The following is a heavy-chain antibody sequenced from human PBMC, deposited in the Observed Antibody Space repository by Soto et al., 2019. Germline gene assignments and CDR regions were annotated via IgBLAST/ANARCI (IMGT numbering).Heavy chain of an antibody. CDR2: VNSGGGST. J-gene: IGHJ6*03. D-gene: IGHD1-1*01. Sequence: GGSLRLSCAASGFTFSTYAMSWVRQAPGKGLEWVSGVNSGGGSTYYADSVEGRFTTSRDNSKNTLYLQMNSLRAEDTAVYYCAKTRTGYFYHMDVWGQGTTVTVSS. V-gene: IGHV3-23*01. CDR3: AKTRTGYFYHMDV. CDR1: GFTFSTYA.